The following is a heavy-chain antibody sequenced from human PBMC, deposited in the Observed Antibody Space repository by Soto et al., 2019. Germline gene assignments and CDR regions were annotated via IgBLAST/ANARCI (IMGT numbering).Heavy chain of an antibody. Sequence: SGYTFTSYDINWVRQATGQGLEWMGWMNPNSGNTGYAQKFQGRVTMTRNTSISTAYMELSSLRFEDTAVYYCAKCNTLGHCSGGSCYYYYYGRDVWGQGTTVTGSS. D-gene: IGHD2-15*01. CDR1: GYTFTSYD. CDR3: AKCNTLGHCSGGSCYYYYYGRDV. CDR2: MNPNSGNT. J-gene: IGHJ6*02. V-gene: IGHV1-8*01.